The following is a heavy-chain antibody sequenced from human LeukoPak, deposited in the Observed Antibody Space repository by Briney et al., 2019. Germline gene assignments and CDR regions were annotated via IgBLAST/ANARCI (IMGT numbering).Heavy chain of an antibody. CDR1: GFTFNTYW. V-gene: IGHV3-7*01. CDR2: IKQDGSEK. Sequence: PGGSLRLSCAASGFTFNTYWMDWVRQAPGKGLEWVANIKQDGSEKLYVDSVKGRFTISRDNAKNSLYLQMNSLRAEDTAVYYCARGYDGGGYFQYWGQGTLVTVS. CDR3: ARGYDGGGYFQY. D-gene: IGHD2-15*01. J-gene: IGHJ1*01.